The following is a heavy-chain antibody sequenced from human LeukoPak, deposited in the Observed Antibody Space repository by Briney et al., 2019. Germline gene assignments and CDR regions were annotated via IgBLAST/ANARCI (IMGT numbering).Heavy chain of an antibody. Sequence: SETLSLTCNVSGGSISTSSYYWGWIRQSPVKGLEWIGNLDFSGRTNYNPSLKSRVTLSIDTSQTQFSLRLTSVTAADTAVYYCVTSVTVTFTPPAYWGRGALVTVSS. CDR3: VTSVTVTFTPPAY. D-gene: IGHD3-16*02. CDR2: LDFSGRT. J-gene: IGHJ4*02. CDR1: GGSISTSSYY. V-gene: IGHV4-39*07.